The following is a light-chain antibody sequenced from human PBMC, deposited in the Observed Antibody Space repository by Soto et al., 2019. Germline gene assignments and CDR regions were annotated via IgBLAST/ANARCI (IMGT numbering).Light chain of an antibody. CDR3: CSYVGSRRYV. CDR1: ISDVGSSNL. CDR2: EGN. Sequence: QSALAQPASVSGSPGQSITISCAGSISDVGSSNLVSWYQQHPGKVPKLIIYEGNRRPSGVSSRFSGSNSGKSASLTISGLPAEDEADYYCCSYVGSRRYVFVIGTKATVL. V-gene: IGLV2-23*01. J-gene: IGLJ1*01.